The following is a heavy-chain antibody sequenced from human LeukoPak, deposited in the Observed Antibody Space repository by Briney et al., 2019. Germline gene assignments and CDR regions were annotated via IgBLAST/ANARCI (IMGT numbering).Heavy chain of an antibody. CDR2: ISGSSSYT. V-gene: IGHV3-21*05. Sequence: GGSLRLSCAASGFTFSSYEMNWVRQAPGKGLEWVSYISGSSSYTIYADSVKGRFTISRDNAKNSLYLQMNSLRAEDTAVYYCARVTLYGESALDYWGQGTLVTVSS. J-gene: IGHJ4*02. CDR1: GFTFSSYE. CDR3: ARVTLYGESALDY. D-gene: IGHD4-17*01.